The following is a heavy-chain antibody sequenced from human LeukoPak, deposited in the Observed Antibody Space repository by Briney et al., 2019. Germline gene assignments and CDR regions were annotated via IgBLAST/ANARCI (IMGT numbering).Heavy chain of an antibody. CDR1: GFTFSTYS. D-gene: IGHD3-22*01. J-gene: IGHJ4*02. Sequence: GGSLRLSCAASGFTFSTYSMNWVRQAPGKGLEWVSSITRSSIYKYYADSVKGRFTISRDNAKNSLYLQMNSLRAEDTAVYYCARVRYDGSGYYSISDYWGQGTLVTVSS. V-gene: IGHV3-21*01. CDR2: ITRSSIYK. CDR3: ARVRYDGSGYYSISDY.